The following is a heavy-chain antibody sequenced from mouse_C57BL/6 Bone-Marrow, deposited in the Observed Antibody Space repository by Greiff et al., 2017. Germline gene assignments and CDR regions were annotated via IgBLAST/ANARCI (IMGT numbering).Heavy chain of an antibody. CDR1: GYTFTSYW. Sequence: QVQLQQPGAELVMPGASVKLSCKASGYTFTSYWMHWVKQRPGQGLEWIGEIDPSDSYTNYNQKFKDKSTLTVDKSSSTAYMQLSSLTSEDSAVYYCARIRDSSGYGWFAYWGQGTLVTVSA. CDR2: IDPSDSYT. V-gene: IGHV1-69*01. D-gene: IGHD3-2*02. CDR3: ARIRDSSGYGWFAY. J-gene: IGHJ3*01.